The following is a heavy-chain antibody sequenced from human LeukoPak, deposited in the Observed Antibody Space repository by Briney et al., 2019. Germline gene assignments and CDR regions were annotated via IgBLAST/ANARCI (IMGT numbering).Heavy chain of an antibody. V-gene: IGHV3-7*01. J-gene: IGHJ5*02. CDR3: ARDQPSYGYGGGFDP. Sequence: GGSLRLSCAASGFPFSTYWMTWVRQAPGKGLEWVANINQDGSQEHYVDSVTGRFTISRDNAKNSLYLQMNSLRAEDTAVYYCARDQPSYGYGGGFDPWGQGTLVTVSS. CDR2: INQDGSQE. CDR1: GFPFSTYW. D-gene: IGHD5-18*01.